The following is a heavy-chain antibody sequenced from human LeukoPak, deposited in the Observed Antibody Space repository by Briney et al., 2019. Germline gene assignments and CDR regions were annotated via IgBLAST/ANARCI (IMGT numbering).Heavy chain of an antibody. Sequence: ASLKVSCKASGYTFTNYGISWVRQAPGQGLEWMGWVSGNNAHTNYAQNFQGRVTMTTDTSTSTAYMELRSLTSDDTAVYYCAKDQCSGGTCYSMAYFDYWGQGTLVTVS. CDR3: AKDQCSGGTCYSMAYFDY. J-gene: IGHJ4*02. D-gene: IGHD2-15*01. V-gene: IGHV1-18*01. CDR1: GYTFTNYG. CDR2: VSGNNAHT.